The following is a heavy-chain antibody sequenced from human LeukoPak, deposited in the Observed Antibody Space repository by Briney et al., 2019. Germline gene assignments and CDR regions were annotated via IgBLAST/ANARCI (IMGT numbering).Heavy chain of an antibody. CDR1: GGSISSYY. D-gene: IGHD3-22*01. CDR2: IYYSGST. CDR3: ARKGDSGRSYDY. J-gene: IGHJ4*02. Sequence: PETRSLTCTVSGGSISSYYWSWIWQPPGKGLEWIGHIYYSGSTNSNTSLKSRVTISLDTSKNHFSLNLRSVTAADTAVYFCARKGDSGRSYDYWGRGTLDNVSS. V-gene: IGHV4-59*08.